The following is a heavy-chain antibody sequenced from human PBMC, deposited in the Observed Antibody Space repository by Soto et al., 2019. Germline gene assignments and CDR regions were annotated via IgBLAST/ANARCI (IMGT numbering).Heavy chain of an antibody. CDR3: TRDHESGSWRYYYGMDV. Sequence: PGGSLRLSCTASGFTFGDYAMSWVRQAPGKGLEWVGFIRSKAYGGTAEYAASVKGRFTISRDDSKSIAYLQMNSLKTEDTAVYYCTRDHESGSWRYYYGMDVWGQGXTVTVSS. CDR1: GFTFGDYA. D-gene: IGHD6-13*01. CDR2: IRSKAYGGTA. V-gene: IGHV3-49*04. J-gene: IGHJ6*02.